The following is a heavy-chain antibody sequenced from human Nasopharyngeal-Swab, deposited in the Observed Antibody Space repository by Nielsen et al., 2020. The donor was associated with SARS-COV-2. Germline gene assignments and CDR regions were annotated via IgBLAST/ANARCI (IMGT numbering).Heavy chain of an antibody. CDR2: IWYDGSNK. Sequence: GESLKISCAASGFTFSSYGMHWVRQAPGKGLEWVAVIWYDGSNKYYADSVKGRFTISRDNSKNTLSLQMNSLRAEDTAVYHCARVMSGSYVSPFDYWGQGTLVTVSS. D-gene: IGHD5-18*01. V-gene: IGHV3-33*01. J-gene: IGHJ4*02. CDR1: GFTFSSYG. CDR3: ARVMSGSYVSPFDY.